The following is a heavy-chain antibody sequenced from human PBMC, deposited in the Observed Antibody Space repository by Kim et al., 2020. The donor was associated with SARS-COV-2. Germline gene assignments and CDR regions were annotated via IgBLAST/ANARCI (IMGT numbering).Heavy chain of an antibody. CDR3: ARGDYYGMDV. Sequence: NPTYAQGFTGRVVFSLDTSVSTAYLQISSLKAEDTAVYYCARGDYYGMDVWGQGTTVTVSS. J-gene: IGHJ6*02. V-gene: IGHV7-4-1*02. CDR2: NP.